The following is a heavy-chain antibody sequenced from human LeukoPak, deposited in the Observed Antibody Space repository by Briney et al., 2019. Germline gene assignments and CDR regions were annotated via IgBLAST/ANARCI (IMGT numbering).Heavy chain of an antibody. CDR1: GYSFTSYW. D-gene: IGHD1-26*01. J-gene: IGHJ4*02. CDR3: ARLGELQAYYFDY. Sequence: GESLKISCKGSGYSFTSYWIGWVHQMPGKGLEWMGIIYPGDPDTRYSPSFQGQVTISADKSISTAYLQWSSLKASDTAMYYCARLGELQAYYFDYWGQGTLVTVSS. V-gene: IGHV5-51*07. CDR2: IYPGDPDT.